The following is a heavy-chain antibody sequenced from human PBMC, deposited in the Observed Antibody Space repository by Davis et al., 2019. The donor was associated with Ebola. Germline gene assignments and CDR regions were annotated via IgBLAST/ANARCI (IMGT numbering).Heavy chain of an antibody. D-gene: IGHD4-17*01. CDR3: ARNLRYGDYFDY. Sequence: SETLSLTCAVYGGSFSGYYWSWIRQPPGKGLEWIGEINHSGSTNYNPSLKSRVTISVDTSKNQFSLKLSSVTAADTAVYYCARNLRYGDYFDYWGQGTLVTVSS. V-gene: IGHV4-34*01. J-gene: IGHJ4*02. CDR2: INHSGST. CDR1: GGSFSGYY.